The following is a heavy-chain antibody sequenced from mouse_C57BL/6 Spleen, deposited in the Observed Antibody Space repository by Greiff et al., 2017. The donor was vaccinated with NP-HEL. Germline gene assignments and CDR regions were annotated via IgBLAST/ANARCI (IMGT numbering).Heavy chain of an antibody. CDR1: GYTFTSYW. CDR3: ARGDYGSSLYWYFDV. CDR2: IDPSDSYT. D-gene: IGHD1-1*01. V-gene: IGHV1-69*01. Sequence: QVQLQQPGAELVMPGASVKLSCKASGYTFTSYWMHWVKQRPGQGLEWIGEIDPSDSYTNYNQKFKGKSTLTVDKSSSTAYMQLSSLTSEDSAVYYCARGDYGSSLYWYFDVWGTGTTVTVSS. J-gene: IGHJ1*03.